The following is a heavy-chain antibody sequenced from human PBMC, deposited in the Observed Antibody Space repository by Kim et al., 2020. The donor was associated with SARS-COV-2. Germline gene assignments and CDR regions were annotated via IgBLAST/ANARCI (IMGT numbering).Heavy chain of an antibody. CDR3: ARDYYGSGSPAYFYGLDV. Sequence: GGSLRFSCAASGFTFSNHGMHWVRQAPGKGLEWVALIWYDGSLKFYADSVKGRFTISRDNSKNTLYLQMNTLRVEDEAVYYCARDYYGSGSPAYFYGLDVWGQGTTVAVSS. D-gene: IGHD3-10*01. J-gene: IGHJ6*02. CDR1: GFTFSNHG. CDR2: IWYDGSLK. V-gene: IGHV3-33*01.